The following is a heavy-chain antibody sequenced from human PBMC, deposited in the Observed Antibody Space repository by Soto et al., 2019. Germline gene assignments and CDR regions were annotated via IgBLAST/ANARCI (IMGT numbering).Heavy chain of an antibody. V-gene: IGHV3-30*18. J-gene: IGHJ6*02. CDR1: GFTFSSYG. Sequence: VQLVESGGGVVQSGRSLRLSCAASGFTFSSYGMHWVRQAPGKGLEWVALISYDGKKTYYVDSVKGRFTISRDNSKNTLYLQMNSLRAEDAAVYYCAKGVGYYYFYGMDVWGQGTTVTVSS. CDR3: AKGVGYYYFYGMDV. CDR2: ISYDGKKT. D-gene: IGHD1-26*01.